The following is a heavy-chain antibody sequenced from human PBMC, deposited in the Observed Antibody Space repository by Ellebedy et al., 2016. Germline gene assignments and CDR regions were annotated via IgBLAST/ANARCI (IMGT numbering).Heavy chain of an antibody. CDR2: IIPIFGTA. J-gene: IGHJ4*02. D-gene: IGHD2-15*01. CDR3: ARRYCSGGSCYPFDY. CDR1: GGTFSSYA. Sequence: SVKVSCXASGGTFSSYAISWVRQAPGQGLEWMGGIIPIFGTANYAQKFQGRVTITADESTSTAYMELSSLRSEDTAVYYCARRYCSGGSCYPFDYWGQGTLVTVSS. V-gene: IGHV1-69*13.